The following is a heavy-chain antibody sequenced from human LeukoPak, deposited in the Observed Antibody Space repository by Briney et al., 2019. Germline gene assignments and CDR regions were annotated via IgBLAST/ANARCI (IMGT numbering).Heavy chain of an antibody. Sequence: ASVKVSCKASGYTFTSYAMHWVRQAPGQRLEWMRWINAGNGNTKYSQKFQGRVTITRDTSASTAYMELSSLRSEDTAVYYCAREAVDSSVDWFDPWGQGTLVTVSS. V-gene: IGHV1-3*01. D-gene: IGHD4-23*01. CDR1: GYTFTSYA. J-gene: IGHJ5*02. CDR3: AREAVDSSVDWFDP. CDR2: INAGNGNT.